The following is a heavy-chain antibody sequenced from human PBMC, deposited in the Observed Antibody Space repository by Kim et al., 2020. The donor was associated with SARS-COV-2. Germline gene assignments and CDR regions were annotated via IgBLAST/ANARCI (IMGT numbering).Heavy chain of an antibody. CDR3: TTDQDNWKNAGGWFDP. CDR1: GFTFSDAW. CDR2: IKSNSDGATT. Sequence: GGSLRLSCAASGFTFSDAWMTWVRQGPGKGLEWVGYIKSNSDGATTDYAAHGKGSFTISRDDSKNTLYLQMSNVQTEDTAVYYCTTDQDNWKNAGGWFDPWSQGTQVTVSS. D-gene: IGHD1-1*01. V-gene: IGHV3-15*01. J-gene: IGHJ5*02.